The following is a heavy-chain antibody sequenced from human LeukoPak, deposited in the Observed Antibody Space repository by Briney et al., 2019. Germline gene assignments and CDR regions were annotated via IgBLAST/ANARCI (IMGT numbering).Heavy chain of an antibody. V-gene: IGHV1-2*02. J-gene: IGHJ5*02. D-gene: IGHD2/OR15-2a*01. CDR2: INPNSGGT. CDR1: LDTFTGSY. CDR3: SSTYSIVPS. Sequence: ASVKVSCKALLDTFTGSYIYTLRQAPGQGLDWMGWINPNSGGTNYAQKFQGRVTMTRDTSISTAYMELSRLTSDDTAVYYCSSTYSIVPSWGQGTLVTVSS.